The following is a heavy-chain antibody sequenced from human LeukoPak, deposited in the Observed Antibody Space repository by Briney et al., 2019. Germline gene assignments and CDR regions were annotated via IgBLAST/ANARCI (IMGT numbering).Heavy chain of an antibody. Sequence: GGSLRLSCAASGFTFSSYAMRWVRQAPGKGLEWVSAISGSGGSTYYADSVKGRFTISRDNSKNTLYLQMNSLRAEDTAVYYCAKDYRTSTDYYYDSSGYQYQYFDYWGQGTLVTVSS. J-gene: IGHJ4*02. CDR2: ISGSGGST. CDR1: GFTFSSYA. D-gene: IGHD3-22*01. CDR3: AKDYRTSTDYYYDSSGYQYQYFDY. V-gene: IGHV3-23*01.